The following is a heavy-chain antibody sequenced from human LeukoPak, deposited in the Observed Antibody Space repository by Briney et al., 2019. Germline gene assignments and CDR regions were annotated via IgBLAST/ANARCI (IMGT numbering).Heavy chain of an antibody. CDR1: GFTFSSYW. CDR2: IKQDGSEK. Sequence: GGSLRLSCAASGFTFSSYWMSWVRQAPGKGLEWVANIKQDGSEKYYVDSVKGRFTISRDNAKNSLYLQMNSLRAEDTAVYYCARDWVFRGIAAAGSDYWGQGTLVTVSS. D-gene: IGHD6-13*01. V-gene: IGHV3-7*01. J-gene: IGHJ4*02. CDR3: ARDWVFRGIAAAGSDY.